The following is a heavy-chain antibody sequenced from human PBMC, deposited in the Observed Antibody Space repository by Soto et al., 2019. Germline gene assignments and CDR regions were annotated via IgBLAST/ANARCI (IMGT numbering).Heavy chain of an antibody. Sequence: GESLKISCKGSGYSFTSYWISWVRQMPGKGLEWMGRIDPSDSYTNYSPSFQGHVTISADKSISTAYLQWSSLKASDTAMYYCAREKSDSGYDNYLDPWGQGTLVTVSS. CDR3: AREKSDSGYDNYLDP. CDR2: IDPSDSYT. V-gene: IGHV5-10-1*01. CDR1: GYSFTSYW. D-gene: IGHD5-12*01. J-gene: IGHJ5*02.